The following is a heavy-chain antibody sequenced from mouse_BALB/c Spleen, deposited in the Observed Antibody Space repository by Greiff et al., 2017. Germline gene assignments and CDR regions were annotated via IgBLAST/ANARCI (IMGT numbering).Heavy chain of an antibody. J-gene: IGHJ4*01. CDR1: GFTFSSYA. D-gene: IGHD2-10*01. V-gene: IGHV5-6-5*01. CDR3: ARGRSYYGNYFYYAMDY. Sequence: EVQLMESGGGLVKPGGSLKLSCAASGFTFSSYAMSWVRQTPEKRLEWVASISSGGSTYYPDSVKGRFTISRDNARNILYLQMSSLRSEDTAMYYCARGRSYYGNYFYYAMDYWGQGTSVTVSS. CDR2: ISSGGST.